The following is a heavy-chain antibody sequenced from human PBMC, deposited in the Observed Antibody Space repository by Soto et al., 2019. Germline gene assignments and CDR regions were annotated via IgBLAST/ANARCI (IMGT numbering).Heavy chain of an antibody. CDR2: IYTGGGT. CDR1: GFTVSSNY. J-gene: IGHJ4*02. V-gene: IGHV3-66*01. Sequence: EVQLVESGGGLVQPGGSLRLSCAASGFTVSSNYMTWVRQAPGKGLEWVSVIYTGGGTSYADFVKGRFTISRDNSKNTVYLQMSSLRAEDTAVYYWARDLGAPWDYWGQGTLVTVSS. CDR3: ARDLGAPWDY.